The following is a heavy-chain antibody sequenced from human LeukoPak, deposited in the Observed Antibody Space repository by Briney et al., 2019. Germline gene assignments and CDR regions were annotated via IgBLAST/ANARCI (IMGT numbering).Heavy chain of an antibody. Sequence: PGGSLRLSCAASGFTFSSYSMNWVRQAPGKGLEWVSYISSSGSTIYYADSVKGRFTLSRDNAKNSVYLQMNSLRAEDTAVYYCARDRQQQLVGTSFDIWGQGTMVLVSS. V-gene: IGHV3-48*04. CDR1: GFTFSSYS. CDR2: ISSSGSTI. CDR3: ARDRQQQLVGTSFDI. D-gene: IGHD6-13*01. J-gene: IGHJ3*02.